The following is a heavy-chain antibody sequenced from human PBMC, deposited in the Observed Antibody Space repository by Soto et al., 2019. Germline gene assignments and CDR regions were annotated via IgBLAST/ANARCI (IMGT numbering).Heavy chain of an antibody. CDR1: GGSISSSSYY. J-gene: IGHJ4*02. CDR2: IYYSGST. CDR3: ARAPPMIVVVITGAGFDY. Sequence: QLQLQESGPGLVKPSETLSLTCTVSGGSISSSSYYWGWIRQPPGKGLEWIGSIYYSGSTYYNPSLKSRVTISVDTSKNQFSLKLSSVTAADTAMYYCARAPPMIVVVITGAGFDYWGQGTLVTVSS. D-gene: IGHD3-22*01. V-gene: IGHV4-39*01.